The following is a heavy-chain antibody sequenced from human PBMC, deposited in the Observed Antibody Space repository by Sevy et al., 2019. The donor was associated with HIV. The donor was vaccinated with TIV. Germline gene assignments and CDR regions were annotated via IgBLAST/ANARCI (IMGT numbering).Heavy chain of an antibody. CDR2: ISYDGDNK. D-gene: IGHD5-18*01. Sequence: GGSLRLSCAASGFTFSSYVMHWVRQAPGKGLEWVAVISYDGDNKYYADSVKGRFTISRDNSKNTLYLQMNSLRVEDTAWYYCAGDAVPWRYSYGFDYWGQGTLVTVSS. CDR1: GFTFSSYV. J-gene: IGHJ4*02. V-gene: IGHV3-30-3*01. CDR3: AGDAVPWRYSYGFDY.